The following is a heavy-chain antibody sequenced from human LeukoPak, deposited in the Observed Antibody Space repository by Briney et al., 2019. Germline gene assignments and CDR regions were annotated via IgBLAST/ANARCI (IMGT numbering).Heavy chain of an antibody. V-gene: IGHV3-33*01. CDR1: GFTFSSYG. J-gene: IGHJ4*02. CDR3: ARIGGQWLDQYYFDY. CDR2: IWYDGSNK. D-gene: IGHD6-19*01. Sequence: GRSLRLSCAASGFTFSSYGMHWVRQAPGKGLEWVAVIWYDGSNKYYADSVKGRFTISRDNSKNTLYLQMNSLRAEDTAVYYCARIGGQWLDQYYFDYWGQGTLVTVSS.